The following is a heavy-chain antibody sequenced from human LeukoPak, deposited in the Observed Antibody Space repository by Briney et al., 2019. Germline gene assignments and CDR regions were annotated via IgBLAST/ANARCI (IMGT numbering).Heavy chain of an antibody. D-gene: IGHD3-10*01. J-gene: IGHJ6*03. V-gene: IGHV4-61*02. CDR3: ARGMVRGVIQPDYMDV. Sequence: SETLSLTCTVPGGSISSGSYYWSWIRQPAGKGLEWIGRIYTSGSTNYNPSLKSRVTISVDTSKNQFSLKLSSVTAADTAVYYCARGMVRGVIQPDYMDVWGKGTTVTISS. CDR2: IYTSGST. CDR1: GGSISSGSYY.